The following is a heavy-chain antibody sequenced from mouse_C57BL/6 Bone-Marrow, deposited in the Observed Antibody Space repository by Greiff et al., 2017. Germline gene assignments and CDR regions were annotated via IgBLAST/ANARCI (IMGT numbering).Heavy chain of an antibody. J-gene: IGHJ3*01. V-gene: IGHV5-17*01. CDR3: ARKVYYGNVAWFAY. CDR2: ISSGSSTI. CDR1: GFTFSDYG. D-gene: IGHD2-1*01. Sequence: EVMLVESGGGLVKPGGSLKLSCAASGFTFSDYGMHWVRQAPEKGLEWVAYISSGSSTIYYADTVKGRFTIARDNAKNTLFLERTSLRSEDTAMYYCARKVYYGNVAWFAYWGQGTLVTVSA.